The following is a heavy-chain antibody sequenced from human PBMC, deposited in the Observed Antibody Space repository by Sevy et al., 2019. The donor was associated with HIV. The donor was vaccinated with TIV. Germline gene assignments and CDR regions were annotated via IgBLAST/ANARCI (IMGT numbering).Heavy chain of an antibody. J-gene: IGHJ4*02. V-gene: IGHV4-38-2*01. CDR3: ARLGIAVAGYSDY. CDR2: MYHSGST. Sequence: SETLSLTCAVSGYSISSGFYWGWIRQPPGKGLEWIVLMYHSGSTYYNSSLQSRVTISVDTSKNQFSLELTSVTAADTAVYYCARLGIAVAGYSDYWGQGTLVTVSS. D-gene: IGHD6-19*01. CDR1: GYSISSGFY.